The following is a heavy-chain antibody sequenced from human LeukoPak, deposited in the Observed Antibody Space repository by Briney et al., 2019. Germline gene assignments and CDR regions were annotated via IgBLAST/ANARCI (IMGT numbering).Heavy chain of an antibody. V-gene: IGHV5-51*01. CDR1: GYTFTNYW. J-gene: IGHJ6*02. CDR3: AISGGCDIHPQTYGAMDV. D-gene: IGHD2-15*01. Sequence: GESLKIFCKGSGYTFTNYWLGWGRQMPGKGLEWMGIIYPGDSDTKYSPSFQGQVTISTDKSISIAYLQWTSLKASDTAMYYCAISGGCDIHPQTYGAMDVWGQGTTVTVSS. CDR2: IYPGDSDT.